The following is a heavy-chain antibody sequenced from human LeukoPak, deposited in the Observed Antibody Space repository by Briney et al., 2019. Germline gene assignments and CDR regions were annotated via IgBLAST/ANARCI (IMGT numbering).Heavy chain of an antibody. V-gene: IGHV3-53*01. Sequence: GGSLRLSCAASGFTVITNDMTWVRQAPGKGLEWVSVLYSDGSTKYADSVQCRFTISRDNSKNTLYLEMNSLSPDDTAVYYCARGVEPLAANTLAYWGQGTLVTVSS. D-gene: IGHD1-14*01. CDR3: ARGVEPLAANTLAY. J-gene: IGHJ4*02. CDR2: LYSDGST. CDR1: GFTVITND.